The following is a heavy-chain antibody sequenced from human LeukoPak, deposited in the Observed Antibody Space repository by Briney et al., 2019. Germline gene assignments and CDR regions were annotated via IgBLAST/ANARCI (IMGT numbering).Heavy chain of an antibody. CDR1: GGSFSGYY. D-gene: IGHD3-10*01. CDR3: ARGGYYGSGNDFRFDP. CDR2: IYTNGST. J-gene: IGHJ5*02. V-gene: IGHV4-59*10. Sequence: SETLSLTCAVYGGSFSGYYWSWIRQPAGKGLEWIGRIYTNGSTNYNPSLKSRVTISVETSKNQFSLKLKSVTAADTAVYYCARGGYYGSGNDFRFDPWGQGTLVTVSS.